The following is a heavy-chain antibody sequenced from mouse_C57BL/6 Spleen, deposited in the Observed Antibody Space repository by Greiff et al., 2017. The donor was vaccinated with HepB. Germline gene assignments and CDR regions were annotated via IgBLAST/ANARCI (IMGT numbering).Heavy chain of an antibody. V-gene: IGHV1-64*01. CDR1: GYTFTSYW. CDR2: IHPNSGST. CDR3: ARWGITTVVAQPYAMDY. J-gene: IGHJ4*01. Sequence: QVQLQQPGAELVKPGASVKLSCKASGYTFTSYWMHWVKQRPGQGLEWIGMIHPNSGSTNYNEKFKSKATLTVDKSSSTAYMQLSSLTSEDSAVYYCARWGITTVVAQPYAMDYWGQGTSVTVSS. D-gene: IGHD1-1*01.